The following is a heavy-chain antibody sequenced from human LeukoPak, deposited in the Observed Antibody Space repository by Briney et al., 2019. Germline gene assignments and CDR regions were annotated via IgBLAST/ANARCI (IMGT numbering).Heavy chain of an antibody. Sequence: TLSLICAFSDYSITNSYYWGWIRPTPGKGLEWIGSIYHTGGTYYTPSLKSRVTISIDTSKNQFSLNLSSVTAADTAVYYCARDAQTYYYDTSGYYFEYWGQGTLVTVSS. J-gene: IGHJ4*02. CDR3: ARDAQTYYYDTSGYYFEY. D-gene: IGHD3-22*01. CDR1: DYSITNSYY. V-gene: IGHV4-38-2*02. CDR2: IYHTGGT.